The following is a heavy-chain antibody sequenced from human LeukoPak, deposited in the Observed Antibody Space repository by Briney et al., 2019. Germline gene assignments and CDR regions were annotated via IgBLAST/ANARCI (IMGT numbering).Heavy chain of an antibody. V-gene: IGHV3-23*01. CDR1: GFSISSSNW. CDR3: APTIAVAGTFDY. CDR2: ISGSGGST. J-gene: IGHJ4*02. D-gene: IGHD6-19*01. Sequence: LSLTCAVSGFSISSSNWWGWVRQAPGKGLEWVSAISGSGGSTYYADSVKGRFTISRDNSKNTLYLQMNSLRAEDTAVYYCAPTIAVAGTFDYWGQGTLVTVSS.